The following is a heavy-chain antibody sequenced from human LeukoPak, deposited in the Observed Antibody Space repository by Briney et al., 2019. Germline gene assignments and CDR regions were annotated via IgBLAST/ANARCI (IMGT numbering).Heavy chain of an antibody. CDR2: ISYDGINK. D-gene: IGHD2-2*02. CDR3: ARDRRGYCSSTSCFTDAFDI. Sequence: GGSLRLSCAASGFTYSSYAMHWVRQAPGKGQEWVAVISYDGINKYYADSVKGRFTISRDNSKNTLYLQMNSLRAEDTAVYYCARDRRGYCSSTSCFTDAFDIWGQGTMVTVSS. J-gene: IGHJ3*02. CDR1: GFTYSSYA. V-gene: IGHV3-30*04.